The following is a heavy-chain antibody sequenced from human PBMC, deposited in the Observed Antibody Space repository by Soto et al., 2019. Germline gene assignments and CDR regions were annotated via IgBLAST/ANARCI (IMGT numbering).Heavy chain of an antibody. J-gene: IGHJ2*01. CDR1: GGSISSYY. D-gene: IGHD6-19*01. Sequence: SETLSLTCTVSGGSISSYYWSWIRQPPGKGLEWIGYIYYSGSTYYNPSLKSRVTISVDTSKNQFSLKLSSVTAADTAVYYCARIIAVAGNWYFDLWGRGTLVTAPQ. CDR2: IYYSGST. V-gene: IGHV4-59*08. CDR3: ARIIAVAGNWYFDL.